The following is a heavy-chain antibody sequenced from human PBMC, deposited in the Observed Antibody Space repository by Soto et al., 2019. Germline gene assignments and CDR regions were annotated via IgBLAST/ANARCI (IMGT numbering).Heavy chain of an antibody. CDR2: FDPEDGET. D-gene: IGHD5-18*01. J-gene: IGHJ3*02. V-gene: IGHV1-24*01. CDR3: ATQSREIQLCSPTWYAFDI. Sequence: GASVKVSCRVSGYTLTELSRHWVRQAPGKGLEWMGGFDPEDGETIYAQKFQGRVTMNEDTSTDTAYMELSSLRSEDTAVYYCATQSREIQLCSPTWYAFDILAQRTMVTFSS. CDR1: GYTLTELS.